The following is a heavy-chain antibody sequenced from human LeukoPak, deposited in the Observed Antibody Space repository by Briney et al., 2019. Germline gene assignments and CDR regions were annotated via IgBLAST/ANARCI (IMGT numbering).Heavy chain of an antibody. Sequence: ASVKVSCKASGYTFTSYDINWVRQATGQGLEWMGWMNPNSGNTGYAQKFQGRVTMTRNTSISTAYMELSSLRSEDTAVYYCAREGPEQWLGLYYYYGMDVWGQGTTVTVSS. D-gene: IGHD6-19*01. CDR1: GYTFTSYD. CDR2: MNPNSGNT. J-gene: IGHJ6*02. CDR3: AREGPEQWLGLYYYYGMDV. V-gene: IGHV1-8*01.